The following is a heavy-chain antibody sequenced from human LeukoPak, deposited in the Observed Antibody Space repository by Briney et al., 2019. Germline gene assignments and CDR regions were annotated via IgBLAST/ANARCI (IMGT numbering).Heavy chain of an antibody. Sequence: SVKVSCKAPGGTFSSYAISWVRQAPGQGLEWMGGIIPIFGTANYAQKFQGRVTITADESTSTAYMELSSLRSEDTAVYYCARERPAYSSGWYPDLGYWGQGTLVTVSS. J-gene: IGHJ4*02. V-gene: IGHV1-69*13. D-gene: IGHD6-19*01. CDR2: IIPIFGTA. CDR3: ARERPAYSSGWYPDLGY. CDR1: GGTFSSYA.